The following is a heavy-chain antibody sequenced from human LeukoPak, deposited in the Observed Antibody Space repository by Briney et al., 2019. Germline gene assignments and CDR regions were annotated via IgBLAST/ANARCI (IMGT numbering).Heavy chain of an antibody. CDR3: AREGLTTVTPLDF. V-gene: IGHV1-2*02. CDR1: GYTFTGYY. CDR2: INPNSGGT. Sequence: ASVKVSCKASGYTFTGYYMHWVRQAPGQGLEWMGWINPNSGGTNYAQKFQGRVTMTRDTSISTAYMELSRLRSDDTAVYYCAREGLTTVTPLDFWGQGTLVTVSS. J-gene: IGHJ4*02. D-gene: IGHD4-17*01.